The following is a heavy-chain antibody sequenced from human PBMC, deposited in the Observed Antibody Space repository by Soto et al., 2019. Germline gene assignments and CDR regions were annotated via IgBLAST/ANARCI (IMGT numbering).Heavy chain of an antibody. Sequence: EVQVLESGGGLVQPGGALRLSCAASGFTLSSYAMSWLRHAPGQGLDWVSAISASGGSTYYADSVKGRFTISRDNSRNTLYLQMSSLRADDTAVYYCAKGQQCLVHSFWGQGTLVTVSS. J-gene: IGHJ4*02. V-gene: IGHV3-23*01. D-gene: IGHD6-19*01. CDR3: AKGQQCLVHSF. CDR1: GFTLSSYA. CDR2: ISASGGST.